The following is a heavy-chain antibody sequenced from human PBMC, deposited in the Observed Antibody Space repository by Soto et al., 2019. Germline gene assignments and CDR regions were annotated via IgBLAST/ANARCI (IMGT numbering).Heavy chain of an antibody. CDR1: GFTFSSYA. V-gene: IGHV3-30-3*01. CDR2: ISYDGSNK. CDR3: ARDWGGRDGVVPSYYYYGMDV. D-gene: IGHD2-2*01. J-gene: IGHJ6*02. Sequence: QVQLVESGGGVVQPGRSLRLSCAASGFTFSSYAMHWVRQAPGKGLEWVAVISYDGSNKYYADSVKGRFTISRDNSKNTLYLQMNSLRAEDTAVYYCARDWGGRDGVVPSYYYYGMDVWGQGTTVTVSS.